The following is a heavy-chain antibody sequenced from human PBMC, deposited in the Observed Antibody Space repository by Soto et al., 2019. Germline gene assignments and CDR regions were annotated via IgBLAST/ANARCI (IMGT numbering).Heavy chain of an antibody. CDR3: ARETYYDIFTGYDLFDY. CDR1: GGTFSSYA. D-gene: IGHD3-9*01. V-gene: IGHV1-69*01. Sequence: QVQLVQSGAEVKKPGSSVKVSCKASGGTFSSYAISWVRQAPGQGLEWMGGIIPIFGTANYAQKFQGRVTITADESTSTAYMERSSLRSEDTAVYYCARETYYDIFTGYDLFDYWGQGTLVTVSS. CDR2: IIPIFGTA. J-gene: IGHJ4*02.